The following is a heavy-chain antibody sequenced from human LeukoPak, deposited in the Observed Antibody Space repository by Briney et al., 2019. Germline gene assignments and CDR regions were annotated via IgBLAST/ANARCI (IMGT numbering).Heavy chain of an antibody. CDR1: GFTFSTYS. D-gene: IGHD1-26*01. CDR2: ISSSSSYI. J-gene: IGHJ3*02. Sequence: GRSLRLSCAASGFTFSTYSMNWVRQAPGKGLEWVSSISSSSSYIYYADSVKGRFTISRDNAKNSLYLQMNSLRAEDTAVYYCVKLVGATEDDAFDIWGQGTMVTVSS. V-gene: IGHV3-21*01. CDR3: VKLVGATEDDAFDI.